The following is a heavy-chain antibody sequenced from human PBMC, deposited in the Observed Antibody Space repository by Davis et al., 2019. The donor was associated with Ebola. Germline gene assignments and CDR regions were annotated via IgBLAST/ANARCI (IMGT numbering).Heavy chain of an antibody. CDR1: GYTFTSSG. CDR2: ISAYNGNT. V-gene: IGHV1-18*01. CDR3: ATYSSSSGPAYYYYYYYGMDV. D-gene: IGHD6-6*01. Sequence: AASVKVSCKASGYTFTSSGISWVRQAPGQGLEWMGWISAYNGNTNYAQKLQGRVTMTTDTSTSTAYMELRSLRSDDTAVYYCATYSSSSGPAYYYYYYYGMDVWGQGTTVTVSS. J-gene: IGHJ6*02.